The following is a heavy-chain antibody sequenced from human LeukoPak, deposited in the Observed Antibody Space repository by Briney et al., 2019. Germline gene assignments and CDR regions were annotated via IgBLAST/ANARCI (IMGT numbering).Heavy chain of an antibody. CDR1: GFTFRDYS. J-gene: IGHJ4*02. V-gene: IGHV3-48*01. Sequence: GGSLRLSCAASGFTFRDYSMNWVRQAPGKGPECVSYISPTSSNIFYVDSVKGRFTISRDNSKNTLYLQMNSLRAEDTAVYYCAKRPYYDFWSGYSPKPTYFDYWGQGTLVTVSS. D-gene: IGHD3-3*01. CDR2: ISPTSSNI. CDR3: AKRPYYDFWSGYSPKPTYFDY.